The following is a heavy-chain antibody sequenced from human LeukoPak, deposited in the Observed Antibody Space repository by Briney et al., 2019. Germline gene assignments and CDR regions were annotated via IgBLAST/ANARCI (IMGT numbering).Heavy chain of an antibody. CDR2: ISSSSSTI. J-gene: IGHJ3*02. D-gene: IGHD2-2*01. Sequence: PGGSLRLSCAASGFTFSSYSMNWVRQAPGKGLEWVSYISSSSSTIYYADSVKGRFTISRDNAKNSLYLQMNSLRAEDTAVYYCARDHYFVVVPAAGTFDIWGQGTMVTVSS. CDR1: GFTFSSYS. V-gene: IGHV3-48*04. CDR3: ARDHYFVVVPAAGTFDI.